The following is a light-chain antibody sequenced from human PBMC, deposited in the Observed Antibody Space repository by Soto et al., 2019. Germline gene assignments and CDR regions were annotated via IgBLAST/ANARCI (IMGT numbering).Light chain of an antibody. CDR2: GAS. CDR1: QSVTSNY. CDR3: QQSGGSPIT. Sequence: EIVLTRSPGTLSLSPGERATLSCRASQSVTSNYLAWYQQKPGQAPRLLIYGASSRATGIPDRFSGSGSGTDFTLTISRLEPEDFAVYYCQQSGGSPITFGQGTRLEIK. J-gene: IGKJ5*01. V-gene: IGKV3-20*01.